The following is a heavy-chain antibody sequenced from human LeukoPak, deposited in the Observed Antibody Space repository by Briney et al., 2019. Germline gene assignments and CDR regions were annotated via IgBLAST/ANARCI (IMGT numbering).Heavy chain of an antibody. CDR1: GGSISSYY. Sequence: SETLSLTCTVSGGSISSYYWSWIRQPPGRGLEWIGYIYYSGSTNYNPSLKSRVAISVDTSKNQFSLMLSSVTAADTAVYYCARGYDSSAYYPFNYWGQGTLVTVSS. V-gene: IGHV4-59*01. CDR2: IYYSGST. D-gene: IGHD3-22*01. J-gene: IGHJ4*02. CDR3: ARGYDSSAYYPFNY.